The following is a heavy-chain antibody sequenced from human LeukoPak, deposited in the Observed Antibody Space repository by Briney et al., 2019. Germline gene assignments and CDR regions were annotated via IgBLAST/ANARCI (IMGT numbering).Heavy chain of an antibody. Sequence: ASVKVSCKASGYTFTTYFIHWVRQAPGQGLEWMGIINPSNGITKNAQTVQGRVTMTRDTSTSTVYMELSSLRSEDTAVYYCARLSRDYDFWSGLDYWGQGTLVTVSS. V-gene: IGHV1-46*01. CDR1: GYTFTTYF. CDR2: INPSNGIT. CDR3: ARLSRDYDFWSGLDY. D-gene: IGHD3-3*01. J-gene: IGHJ4*02.